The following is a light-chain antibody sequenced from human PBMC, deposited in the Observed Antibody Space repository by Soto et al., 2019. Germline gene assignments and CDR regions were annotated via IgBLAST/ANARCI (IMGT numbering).Light chain of an antibody. J-gene: IGLJ2*01. CDR3: SSYAGSKTLV. CDR2: EVT. Sequence: QSALTQPPSASGSPGQSVTISCTGTSSDIGAYNYVSWYQQHPGRAPKLMIYEVTKRPSGVPDRFSGSKSDNTASLTVSGLQADDEADYFCSSYAGSKTLVFGGGTKLTVL. CDR1: SSDIGAYNY. V-gene: IGLV2-8*01.